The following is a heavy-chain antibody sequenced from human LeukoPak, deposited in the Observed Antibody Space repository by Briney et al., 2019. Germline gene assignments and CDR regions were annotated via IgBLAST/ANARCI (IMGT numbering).Heavy chain of an antibody. Sequence: ASVKVSCKASGYTLTGYYMHWVRQAPGQGLEWMGWINPNSGGTNYAQKFQGRVTMTRDTSISTAYMELSRLRSDDTAVYYCARESGGYCSSTSCYTPDYWGQGTLVTVSS. V-gene: IGHV1-2*02. D-gene: IGHD2-2*02. CDR2: INPNSGGT. J-gene: IGHJ4*02. CDR3: ARESGGYCSSTSCYTPDY. CDR1: GYTLTGYY.